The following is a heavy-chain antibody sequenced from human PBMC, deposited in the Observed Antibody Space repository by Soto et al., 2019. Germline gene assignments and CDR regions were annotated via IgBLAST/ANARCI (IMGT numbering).Heavy chain of an antibody. CDR1: GGSISSNY. Sequence: SETLSLTCTVSGGSISSNYWTWIRQPPGKGLEWIRYVYNSGSTNYNPSLKSRVTISEDTSKSQFSLKVNSMTAADTAVYYCARYRREAVAGYTLDNWGQGILVTVSS. CDR2: VYNSGST. CDR3: ARYRREAVAGYTLDN. V-gene: IGHV4-59*01. J-gene: IGHJ4*02. D-gene: IGHD6-13*01.